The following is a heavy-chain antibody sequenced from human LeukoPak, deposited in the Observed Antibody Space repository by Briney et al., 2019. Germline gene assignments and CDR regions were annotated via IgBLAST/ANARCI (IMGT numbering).Heavy chain of an antibody. J-gene: IGHJ4*02. V-gene: IGHV3-15*01. CDR2: IKSKTDGGTT. CDR3: TTVAPFDSSGYDY. D-gene: IGHD3-22*01. Sequence: TAGSLRLSCAASGFTFSNAWMSWVRQAPGKGLEWVGRIKSKTDGGTTDYAAPVKGRFTISRDESKNTLYLQMNSLKTEDTAVYYCTTVAPFDSSGYDYWGQGTLVTVSS. CDR1: GFTFSNAW.